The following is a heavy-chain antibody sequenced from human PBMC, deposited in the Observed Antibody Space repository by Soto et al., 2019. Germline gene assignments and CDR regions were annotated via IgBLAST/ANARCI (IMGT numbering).Heavy chain of an antibody. Sequence: SETLCLTCTVSGGSISSGGYYWSWIRQHPGKGLEWIGYIYYSGSTYYNPSLKSRVTISVDTSKNQFSLKLSSVTAADTAVYYCAREWYDILTGSDWFDPWGQGTLVTVSS. J-gene: IGHJ5*02. D-gene: IGHD3-9*01. CDR1: GGSISSGGYY. V-gene: IGHV4-31*03. CDR2: IYYSGST. CDR3: AREWYDILTGSDWFDP.